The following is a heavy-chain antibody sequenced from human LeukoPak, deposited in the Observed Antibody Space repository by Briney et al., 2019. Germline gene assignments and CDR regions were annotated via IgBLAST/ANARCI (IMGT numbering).Heavy chain of an antibody. J-gene: IGHJ6*02. CDR2: ISYDGSNK. CDR1: GFTFSSYG. Sequence: GGSLRLSCAASGFTFSSYGMHWVRQAPGKGLEWVAVISYDGSNKYYADSVKGRFTISRDNSKNTLYLQMNSLRAEDTAVYYCAKVLMVRGVIGSPYYGMDVWGQGTTVTVSS. V-gene: IGHV3-30*18. D-gene: IGHD3-10*01. CDR3: AKVLMVRGVIGSPYYGMDV.